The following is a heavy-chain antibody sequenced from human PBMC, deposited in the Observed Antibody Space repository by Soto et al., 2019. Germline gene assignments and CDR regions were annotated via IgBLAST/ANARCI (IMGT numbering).Heavy chain of an antibody. D-gene: IGHD2-15*01. V-gene: IGHV1-3*04. CDR1: GYAFTSYA. CDR2: LNIGNGNT. J-gene: IGHJ5*02. Sequence: ASVKVSCKTSGYAFTSYAIHWVRQAPGQGLEWLGWLNIGNGNTQYSPKLHDRVTLTRDTSASTAYMELSSLRSEDTAVYYCAREPLCGGRCYVHWCERLGKGNLVIVST. CDR3: AREPLCGGRCYVHWCER.